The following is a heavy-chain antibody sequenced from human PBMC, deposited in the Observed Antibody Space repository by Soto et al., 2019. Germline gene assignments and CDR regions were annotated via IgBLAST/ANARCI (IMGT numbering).Heavy chain of an antibody. CDR1: GYTFTSYA. V-gene: IGHV7-4-1*01. Sequence: ASVKVSCKSSGYTFTSYAMNWVRQAPGQGLEWMGWINTNTGNPTYAQGFTGRFVFSLGTSVSTAYLQICSLKAEDTAVYYCASSTEFLEYGMDVWGQGTTVTVSS. D-gene: IGHD3-3*01. CDR3: ASSTEFLEYGMDV. CDR2: INTNTGNP. J-gene: IGHJ6*02.